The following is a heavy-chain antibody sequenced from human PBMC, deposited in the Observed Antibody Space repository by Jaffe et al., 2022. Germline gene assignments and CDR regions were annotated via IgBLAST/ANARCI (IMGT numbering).Heavy chain of an antibody. CDR2: IIPIFGTA. D-gene: IGHD5-18*01. Sequence: QVQLVQSGAEVKKPGSSVKVSCKASGGTFSSYAISWVRQAPGQGLEWMGGIIPIFGTANYAQKFQGRVTITTDESTSTAYMELSSLRSEDTAVYYCARNGADTAMVGFGSYYYYYYMDVWGKGTTVTVSS. V-gene: IGHV1-69*05. J-gene: IGHJ6*03. CDR1: GGTFSSYA. CDR3: ARNGADTAMVGFGSYYYYYYMDV.